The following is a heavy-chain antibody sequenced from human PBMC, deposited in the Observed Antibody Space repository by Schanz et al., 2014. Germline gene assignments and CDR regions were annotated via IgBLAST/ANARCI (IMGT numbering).Heavy chain of an antibody. D-gene: IGHD5-12*01. CDR3: ARAFGGYDPAGARDY. CDR1: GYTFTGYY. J-gene: IGHJ4*02. Sequence: QVQLVQSGGEMKKPGASVKVSCKASGYTFTGYYMHWVRQAPGQGLEWMGWINPNSGTTNYAQKFQGWVTMTRDTAISTAYMELSRLKSDDTAVYYCARAFGGYDPAGARDYWGQGTLVTVSS. CDR2: INPNSGTT. V-gene: IGHV1-2*04.